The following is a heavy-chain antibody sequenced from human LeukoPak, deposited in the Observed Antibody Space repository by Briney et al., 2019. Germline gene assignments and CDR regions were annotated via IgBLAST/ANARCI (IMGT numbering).Heavy chain of an antibody. CDR2: ISGDGGST. CDR1: GFTFDDYA. J-gene: IGHJ3*02. V-gene: IGHV3-43*02. D-gene: IGHD2-15*01. Sequence: GGSLRLSCAASGFTFDDYAMHWVRQAPGKGLEWVSLISGDGGSTYYADSVKGRFTTSRDKYKNSLYLKMNSLRTEDTALYYCAKDILCSGGACYSGTFDIWGQGTMVTVSS. CDR3: AKDILCSGGACYSGTFDI.